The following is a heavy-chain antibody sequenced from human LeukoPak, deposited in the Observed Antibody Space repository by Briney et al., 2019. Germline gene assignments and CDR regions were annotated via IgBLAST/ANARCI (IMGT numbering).Heavy chain of an antibody. CDR3: ASDAGSPDAFDI. V-gene: IGHV3-30-3*01. Sequence: PGRSLRLSCAASGFTFSSYAMHWVRQAPGKGLEWVAVISYDGSNKYYADSVKGRFTISRDNSKNTLYLQMNSLRAEDTAVYYCASDAGSPDAFDIWGQGTMVTVSS. CDR1: GFTFSSYA. J-gene: IGHJ3*02. CDR2: ISYDGSNK.